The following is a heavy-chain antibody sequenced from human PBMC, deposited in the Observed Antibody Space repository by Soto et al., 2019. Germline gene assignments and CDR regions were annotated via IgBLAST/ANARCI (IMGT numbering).Heavy chain of an antibody. CDR3: ARGGSSWSTEYYQH. CDR2: ISGYNGNT. Sequence: QVQLVQSGAEVKKPGASVKVSCKASGYTFSNYGISWVRQAPGQGPKWMGWISGYNGNTNYAQTLQGRVTMTTDTSTSTADMELRSLRYDDTAVYYCARGGSSWSTEYYQHWGQGTLVIVSS. D-gene: IGHD6-13*01. CDR1: GYTFSNYG. J-gene: IGHJ1*01. V-gene: IGHV1-18*01.